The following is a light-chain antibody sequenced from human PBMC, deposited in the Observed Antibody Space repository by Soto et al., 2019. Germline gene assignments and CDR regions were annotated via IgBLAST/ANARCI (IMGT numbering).Light chain of an antibody. Sequence: QSALTQPASVYGSPGQSITISCTGTSSDVGRHNLVSWYQQHPGQAPKLMIYEVSKRPLGVSARFSASKSGNTASLTISGLQAEYEADYYCCSYGGSRAVFGGGTQLTVL. CDR3: CSYGGSRAV. CDR1: SSDVGRHNL. V-gene: IGLV2-23*02. J-gene: IGLJ7*01. CDR2: EVS.